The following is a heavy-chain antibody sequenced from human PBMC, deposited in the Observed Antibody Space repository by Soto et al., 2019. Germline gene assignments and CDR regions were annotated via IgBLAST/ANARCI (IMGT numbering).Heavy chain of an antibody. Sequence: ASVKVSCKASGGTFSSYAISWVRQAPGQGLEWMGGIIPIFGTANYAQKFQGRVTITADESTSTAYMELSSLRSEDTAVYYCATRPHLEWLLRPRGFDPWGQGTLVTVSS. CDR3: ATRPHLEWLLRPRGFDP. CDR2: IIPIFGTA. J-gene: IGHJ5*02. D-gene: IGHD3-3*01. CDR1: GGTFSSYA. V-gene: IGHV1-69*13.